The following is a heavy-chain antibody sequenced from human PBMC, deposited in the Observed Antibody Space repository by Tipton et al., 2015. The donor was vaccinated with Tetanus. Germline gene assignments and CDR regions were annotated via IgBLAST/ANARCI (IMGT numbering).Heavy chain of an antibody. Sequence: SLRLSCAASGFTFSIYGMHWVRQAPGKGLAWVAVMSYDGTDKYYADSVRGRFTISRDNSKNTVYLQMNSLRAEDTAVYFCARRSLTNYGLDVWGQGTPVTVSS. CDR2: MSYDGTDK. D-gene: IGHD1-1*01. V-gene: IGHV3-30*03. CDR3: ARRSLTNYGLDV. J-gene: IGHJ6*02. CDR1: GFTFSIYG.